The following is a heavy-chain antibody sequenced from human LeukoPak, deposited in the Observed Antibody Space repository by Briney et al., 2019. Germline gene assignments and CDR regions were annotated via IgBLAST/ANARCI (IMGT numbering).Heavy chain of an antibody. CDR3: ASNYYGSGSYGIDP. V-gene: IGHV1-46*01. CDR1: GYTFTSYY. J-gene: IGHJ5*02. D-gene: IGHD3-10*01. CDR2: IDIGSSGRT. Sequence: GASVKVSCKASGYTFTSYYMHWVRQAPGQGVEWMGIIDIGSSGRTSYAQKFQGRVTMTRDTSTSTVNMELSSLRSEDTAVYYCASNYYGSGSYGIDPWGQGTLVTVSS.